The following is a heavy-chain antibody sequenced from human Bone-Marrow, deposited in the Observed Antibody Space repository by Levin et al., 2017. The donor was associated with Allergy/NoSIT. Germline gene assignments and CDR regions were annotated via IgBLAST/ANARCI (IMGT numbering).Heavy chain of an antibody. Sequence: GGSLRLSCAPSGFIFSSYGMHWVRQAPGKGLEWVALISYDERNTYYADSVKGRFTISRDNSKNTLYLQMNSLRADDTAEYHCAKDLGQSSWFIGDYFYGMDVWGQGTTVTVSS. J-gene: IGHJ6*02. CDR1: GFIFSSYG. CDR2: ISYDERNT. D-gene: IGHD3-9*01. CDR3: AKDLGQSSWFIGDYFYGMDV. V-gene: IGHV3-30*18.